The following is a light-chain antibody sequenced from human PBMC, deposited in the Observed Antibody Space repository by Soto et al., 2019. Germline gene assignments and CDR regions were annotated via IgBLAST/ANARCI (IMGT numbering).Light chain of an antibody. Sequence: QSVLTQPPSASGTPGQRVTISCSGSSSNLGTNYVYWYQQLPGTAPKLLIYTNSQRPSGVPDRFSGSKSGTSASLAISGLRSEDEADYYCAAWDDTLSGYVLGNGTKVT. J-gene: IGLJ1*01. CDR1: SSNLGTNY. CDR3: AAWDDTLSGYV. V-gene: IGLV1-47*02. CDR2: TNS.